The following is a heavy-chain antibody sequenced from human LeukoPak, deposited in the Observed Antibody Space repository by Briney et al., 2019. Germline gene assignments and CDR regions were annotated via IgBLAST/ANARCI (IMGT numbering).Heavy chain of an antibody. CDR1: GGSFSGYY. D-gene: IGHD5-18*01. J-gene: IGHJ5*02. CDR2: INHSGST. Sequence: PSETLSLTCAVYGGSFSGYYWSWIRQPPGKGPEWIGEINHSGSTNYNPSLKSRVTISVDTSKNQFSLKLSSVTAADTAVYYCARAGVRGYSYGSTQRPFFSLARWFDPWGQGTLVTVSS. V-gene: IGHV4-34*01. CDR3: ARAGVRGYSYGSTQRPFFSLARWFDP.